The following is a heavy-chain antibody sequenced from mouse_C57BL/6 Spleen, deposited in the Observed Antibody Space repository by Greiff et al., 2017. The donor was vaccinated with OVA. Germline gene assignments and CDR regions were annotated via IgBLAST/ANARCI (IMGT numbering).Heavy chain of an antibody. V-gene: IGHV1-82*01. J-gene: IGHJ2*01. Sequence: QVQLKESGPELVKPGASVKISCKASGYAFSSSWMNWVKQRPGKGLEWIGRIYPGDGDTNYNGKFKGKATLTADKSSSTAYMQLSSLTSEDSAVYFCARATTVVATRVFDYWGQGTTLTVSS. D-gene: IGHD1-1*01. CDR3: ARATTVVATRVFDY. CDR2: IYPGDGDT. CDR1: GYAFSSSW.